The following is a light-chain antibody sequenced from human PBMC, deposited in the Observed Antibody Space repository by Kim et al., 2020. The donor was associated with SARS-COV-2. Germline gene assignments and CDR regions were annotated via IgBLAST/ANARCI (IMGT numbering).Light chain of an antibody. CDR1: STDVGGYNS. Sequence: QSALTQPASVSGSPGQSITIPCAGTSTDVGGYNSVSWYQQHPGKAPKLMIYDVSNRPSGVSNRFSGSKFDNTASLTISGLQAEDEADYFCSSYTGTTTSVLFGGGTQLTVL. V-gene: IGLV2-14*03. J-gene: IGLJ2*01. CDR3: SSYTGTTTSVL. CDR2: DVS.